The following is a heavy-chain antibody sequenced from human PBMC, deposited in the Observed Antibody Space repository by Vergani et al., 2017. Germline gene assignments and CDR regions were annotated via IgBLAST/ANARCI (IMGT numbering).Heavy chain of an antibody. V-gene: IGHV3-48*01. CDR2: ISSSSSTI. CDR3: ARDPEHGAIDY. CDR1: GSTFSSYA. J-gene: IGHJ4*02. D-gene: IGHD4-17*01. Sequence: EVQLVESGGGLVQPGGSLRLSCAASGSTFSSYAMNWVRQAPGKGLEWVSYISSSSSTIYYADSVKGRFTISRDNAKNSLYLQMNSLRGEDTAVYYCARDPEHGAIDYWGQGTLVTVSS.